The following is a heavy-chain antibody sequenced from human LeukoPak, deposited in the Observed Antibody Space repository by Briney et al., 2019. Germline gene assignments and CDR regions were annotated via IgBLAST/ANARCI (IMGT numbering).Heavy chain of an antibody. CDR2: ISGSGGST. V-gene: IGHV3-23*01. CDR3: AKDPHPAVAAFYFDY. D-gene: IGHD6-19*01. J-gene: IGHJ4*02. Sequence: GVSLTLSCAASGFTFSSYAMSWVRQSPGKALEWVSPISGSGGSTYYADSVKGRFTISRDNSKNTLYLQMNSLRAEDTAVYYCAKDPHPAVAAFYFDYWGQGTLVTVSS. CDR1: GFTFSSYA.